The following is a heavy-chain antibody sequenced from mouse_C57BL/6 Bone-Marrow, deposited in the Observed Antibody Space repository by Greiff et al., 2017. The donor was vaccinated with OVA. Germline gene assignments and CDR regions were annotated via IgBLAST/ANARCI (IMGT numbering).Heavy chain of an antibody. CDR3: ARSYYYGSSYGYWYFDV. CDR2: LYPSDSET. D-gene: IGHD1-1*01. Sequence: QVQLQQPGAELVRPGSSVKLSCKASGYTFTSYWMDWVKQRPGQGLEWIGNLYPSDSETHYNQKFKDKATLTVDKSSSTAYMQLSSLTSEDSAVYYCARSYYYGSSYGYWYFDVWGTGTTVTVSS. V-gene: IGHV1-61*01. CDR1: GYTFTSYW. J-gene: IGHJ1*03.